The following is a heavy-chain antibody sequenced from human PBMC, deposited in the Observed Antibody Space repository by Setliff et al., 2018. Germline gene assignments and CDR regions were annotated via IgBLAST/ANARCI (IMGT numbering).Heavy chain of an antibody. CDR2: INHSGST. CDR3: ARGKVLYDYVWGSYRYEDYYYGMDV. V-gene: IGHV4-34*01. D-gene: IGHD3-16*02. Sequence: SETLSLTCTVSGGSISSYYWSWIRQPPGKGLEWIGEINHSGSTNYNPSLKSRVTISVDTSKNQFSLKLSSVTAADTAVYYCARGKVLYDYVWGSYRYEDYYYGMDVWGQGTTVTVSS. J-gene: IGHJ6*02. CDR1: GGSISSYY.